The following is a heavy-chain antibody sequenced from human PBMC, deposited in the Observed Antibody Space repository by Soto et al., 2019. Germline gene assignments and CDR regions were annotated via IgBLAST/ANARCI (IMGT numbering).Heavy chain of an antibody. D-gene: IGHD2-21*02. J-gene: IGHJ6*02. V-gene: IGHV1-69*13. CDR1: GGTFSSYA. CDR3: ARRVVVTSVRDIAYYYYGLDV. Sequence: SVKVSCKAFGGTFSSYAICWVRQAPGQGPEWMGGIIPMFDSTNYAQKFQGRVTITADESTSTAFMELSSLRSEDTAVYYCARRVVVTSVRDIAYYYYGLDVWGQGTTVTVSS. CDR2: IIPMFDST.